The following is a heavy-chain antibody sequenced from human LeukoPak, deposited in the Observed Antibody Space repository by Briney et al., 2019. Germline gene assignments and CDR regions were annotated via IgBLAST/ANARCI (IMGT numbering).Heavy chain of an antibody. V-gene: IGHV1-18*01. CDR1: GYTFTNYG. CDR3: ARDVRSLRITMVRGYYYYYMDV. J-gene: IGHJ6*03. CDR2: ISAYSGNT. D-gene: IGHD3-10*01. Sequence: GASVKVSCTTSGYTFTNYGINWVRQAPGQGLEWMGWISAYSGNTNYAQKFQGRVTMTRDTSISTAYMELSRLRSDDTAVYYCARDVRSLRITMVRGYYYYYMDVWGKGTTVTVSS.